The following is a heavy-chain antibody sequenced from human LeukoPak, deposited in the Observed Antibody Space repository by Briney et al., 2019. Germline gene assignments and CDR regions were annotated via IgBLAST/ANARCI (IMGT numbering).Heavy chain of an antibody. J-gene: IGHJ4*02. D-gene: IGHD3-10*01. CDR2: IYYSGST. Sequence: SETLSLTCTVSGGSTSSGVYYWSWIRQPPGKGLEWIGYIYYSGSTYYNPSLESRVTISVDTSKNQFSLNLSSVPAADTAVYYCARLVLLWFWEPRPFYFDYWRQGTLVTVSS. V-gene: IGHV4-30-4*01. CDR1: GGSTSSGVYY. CDR3: ARLVLLWFWEPRPFYFDY.